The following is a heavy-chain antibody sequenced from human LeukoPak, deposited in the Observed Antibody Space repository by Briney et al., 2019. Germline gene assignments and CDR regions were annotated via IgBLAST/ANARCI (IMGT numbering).Heavy chain of an antibody. J-gene: IGHJ5*02. Sequence: GGSLRLSCAASGFTFSSYAMSWVRQAPGKGLEWVSAISGSGGSTYYAGSVKGRFTISRDNSKNTLYLQMNSLRAEDTAVYYCAKAGWLYDINWFDPWGQGTLVTVSS. CDR2: ISGSGGST. D-gene: IGHD3-9*01. CDR1: GFTFSSYA. V-gene: IGHV3-23*01. CDR3: AKAGWLYDINWFDP.